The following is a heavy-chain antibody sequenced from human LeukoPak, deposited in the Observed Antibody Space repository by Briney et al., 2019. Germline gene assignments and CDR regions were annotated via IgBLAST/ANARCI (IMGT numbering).Heavy chain of an antibody. CDR2: ISSSGRAI. CDR1: GFIFSSYE. V-gene: IGHV3-48*03. D-gene: IGHD5-12*01. Sequence: GGSLRLSCAASGFIFSSYEMNWVRQAPGKGLEWVSYISSSGRAIYYADSVKGRFTISRDNAKNSLYLQMNSLRAEDTAVYYCARDRSGYSGYDLFDYWGQGSLVTVSS. CDR3: ARDRSGYSGYDLFDY. J-gene: IGHJ4*02.